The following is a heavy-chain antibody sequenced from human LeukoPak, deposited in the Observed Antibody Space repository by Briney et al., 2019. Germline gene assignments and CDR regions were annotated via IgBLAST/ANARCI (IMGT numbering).Heavy chain of an antibody. J-gene: IGHJ1*01. CDR2: IYYSGST. CDR3: ARHGYSISWFQK. D-gene: IGHD6-13*01. Sequence: SETLSLTCTVSGDSISSSSYYWGWIRQPPGKGLEWIGSIYYSGSTNYNPSLKSRVTISVDTSKNQFSLKLSSVTAADTAVYYLARHGYSISWFQKWGLGNLVTVSS. V-gene: IGHV4-39*01. CDR1: GDSISSSSYY.